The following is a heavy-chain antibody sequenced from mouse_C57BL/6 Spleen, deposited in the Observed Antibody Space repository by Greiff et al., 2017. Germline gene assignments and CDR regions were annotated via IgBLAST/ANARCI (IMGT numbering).Heavy chain of an antibody. J-gene: IGHJ4*01. Sequence: QVQLKESGAELVRPGASVKLSCKASGYTFTDYYINWVKQRPGQGLEWIARIYPGSGNTYYNEKFKGKATLTAEKSSSTAYMQLSSLTSEDSAVYFCARDDYDGNAMDYWGQGTSVTVSS. V-gene: IGHV1-76*01. D-gene: IGHD2-4*01. CDR1: GYTFTDYY. CDR2: IYPGSGNT. CDR3: ARDDYDGNAMDY.